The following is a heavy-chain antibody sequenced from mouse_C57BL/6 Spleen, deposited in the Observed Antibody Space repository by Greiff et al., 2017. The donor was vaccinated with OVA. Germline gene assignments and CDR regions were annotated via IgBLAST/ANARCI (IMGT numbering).Heavy chain of an antibody. CDR1: GYTFTDYY. Sequence: EVQLQQSGPELVKPGASVKISCKASGYTFTDYYMNWVKQSHGKSLEWIGDINPNNGGTSYNQKFKGKATLTVAKSSSTAYMELRSLTSEDSAVYYCARKGGSSYVWYFDVWGTGTTVTVSS. D-gene: IGHD1-1*01. CDR2: INPNNGGT. J-gene: IGHJ1*03. V-gene: IGHV1-26*01. CDR3: ARKGGSSYVWYFDV.